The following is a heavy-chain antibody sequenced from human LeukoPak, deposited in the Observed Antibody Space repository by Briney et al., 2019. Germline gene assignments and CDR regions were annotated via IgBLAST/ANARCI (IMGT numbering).Heavy chain of an antibody. CDR2: ISSSGTI. CDR3: ARQPLDV. Sequence: GGSLRPSCAASGFTLSSYEMNWVRQAPGKGLEWVSYISSSGTIYYADSVKGRSTISRDNAKNSLSLQMNSLRAEDTAVYYCARQPLDVWGQGTAVTVSS. J-gene: IGHJ6*02. V-gene: IGHV3-48*03. CDR1: GFTLSSYE.